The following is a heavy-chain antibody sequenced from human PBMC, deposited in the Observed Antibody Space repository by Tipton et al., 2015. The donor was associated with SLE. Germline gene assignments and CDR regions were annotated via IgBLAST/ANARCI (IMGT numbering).Heavy chain of an antibody. CDR1: GGSIGSSSFY. J-gene: IGHJ4*02. Sequence: TLSLTCSVSGGSIGSSSFYWAWIRQPPGKGLEWLGSIYYGGNTYYNPSLKTRVTLSVDTSKNQFSLEVTSVTAADTGVYYCARSSDLTIFGVVIKGDYFDYWGQGTRVTVSS. V-gene: IGHV4-39*07. D-gene: IGHD3-3*01. CDR3: ARSSDLTIFGVVIKGDYFDY. CDR2: IYYGGNT.